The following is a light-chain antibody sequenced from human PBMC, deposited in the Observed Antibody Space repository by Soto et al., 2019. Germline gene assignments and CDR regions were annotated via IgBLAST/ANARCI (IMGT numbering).Light chain of an antibody. Sequence: VLPPSPGTRCLSPVERATLSERVSQSVNSNYLAWYQQKPGQAPRLHIYGASIRATGIPDRFSRSGSGTDFTLTISRLEPEDFAVYYCQPYGSSPRTFRQGTKVDIK. V-gene: IGKV3-20*01. CDR1: QSVNSNY. J-gene: IGKJ1*01. CDR2: GAS. CDR3: QPYGSSPRT.